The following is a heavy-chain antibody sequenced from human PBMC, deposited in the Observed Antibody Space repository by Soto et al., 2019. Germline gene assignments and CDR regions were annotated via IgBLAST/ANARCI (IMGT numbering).Heavy chain of an antibody. CDR1: GGSISSGGYY. CDR2: IYYSGST. D-gene: IGHD4-17*01. CDR3: ARDGDSHYYYGMDV. J-gene: IGHJ6*02. Sequence: QVQLQESGPGLVKPSQTLSLTCTVSGGSISSGGYYWSWIRQHPGKGLEWIGYIYYSGSTYYNPSLKGRVTRSVETSKNQFPLKLSSVTSADTAVYDCARDGDSHYYYGMDVWGQGTTVTVSS. V-gene: IGHV4-31*03.